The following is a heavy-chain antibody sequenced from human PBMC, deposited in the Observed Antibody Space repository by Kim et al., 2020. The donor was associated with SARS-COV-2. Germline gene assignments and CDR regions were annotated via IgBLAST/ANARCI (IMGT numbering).Heavy chain of an antibody. Sequence: ADSVKGRFTISRDNSKNTLYLQMNSLRAEDTAVYYCARDPKGDYDWYFDLWGRGTLVTVSS. CDR3: ARDPKGDYDWYFDL. J-gene: IGHJ2*01. D-gene: IGHD3-10*01. V-gene: IGHV3-33*01.